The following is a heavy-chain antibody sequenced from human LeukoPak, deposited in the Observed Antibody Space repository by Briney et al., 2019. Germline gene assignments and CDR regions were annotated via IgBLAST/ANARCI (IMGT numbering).Heavy chain of an antibody. Sequence: GASVKVSCKASGYNFTTYYIHWVRQAPGQGLEWMGIINPSGGTTNYAQKFQGRVTMTRDMSTSTVYMELSSLRSEDTAVYYCARCCYYDSDPFDIWGKGTMVTVSS. D-gene: IGHD3-22*01. J-gene: IGHJ3*02. V-gene: IGHV1-46*01. CDR1: GYNFTTYY. CDR3: ARCCYYDSDPFDI. CDR2: INPSGGTT.